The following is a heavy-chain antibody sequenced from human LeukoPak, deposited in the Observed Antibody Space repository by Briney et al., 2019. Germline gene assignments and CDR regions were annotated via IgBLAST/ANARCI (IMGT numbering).Heavy chain of an antibody. V-gene: IGHV4-38-2*02. J-gene: IGHJ4*02. Sequence: PSETLSLTCAVSGYSISSGYYWGWIRQPPGKGLEWIGSIYHSGSTYYNPSLKSRVTISVDTSKNQFSLKLSSVTAADTAVYYCARDMGFGITGTSVFDYWGQGTLVTVSS. D-gene: IGHD1-20*01. CDR2: IYHSGST. CDR1: GYSISSGYY. CDR3: ARDMGFGITGTSVFDY.